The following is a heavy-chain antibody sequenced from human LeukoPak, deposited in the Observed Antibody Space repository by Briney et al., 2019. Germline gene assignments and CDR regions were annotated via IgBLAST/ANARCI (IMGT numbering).Heavy chain of an antibody. CDR2: IRYDGGNK. CDR3: AKEKVRGADSSGYYFYFDY. J-gene: IGHJ4*02. Sequence: PGGSLRLSRAASGFTFSSYGMHWLRQAPGKGLEWVTFIRYDGGNKYYADSVKGRFTISRDNSKNTLYLQMNSLRAEDTAVYYCAKEKVRGADSSGYYFYFDYWGQGTLVTVSS. CDR1: GFTFSSYG. V-gene: IGHV3-30*02. D-gene: IGHD3-22*01.